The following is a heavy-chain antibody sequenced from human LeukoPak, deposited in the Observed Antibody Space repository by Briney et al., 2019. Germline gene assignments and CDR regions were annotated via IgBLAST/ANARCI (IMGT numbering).Heavy chain of an antibody. Sequence: PGGSLRLSCAASGFTFSSYGMSWVRQAPGKGLEWVSAISGSGGRTYYADSVKGRFSISRDNSKNTLYLQINSLRAEDTAVYYCAKERGYSGDPQDFDYWGQGTLVTVSS. D-gene: IGHD4-17*01. CDR2: ISGSGGRT. V-gene: IGHV3-23*01. CDR3: AKERGYSGDPQDFDY. J-gene: IGHJ4*02. CDR1: GFTFSSYG.